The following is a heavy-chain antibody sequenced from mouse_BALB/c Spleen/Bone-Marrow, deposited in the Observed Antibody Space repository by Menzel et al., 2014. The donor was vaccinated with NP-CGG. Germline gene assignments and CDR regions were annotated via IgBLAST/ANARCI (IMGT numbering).Heavy chain of an antibody. J-gene: IGHJ4*01. V-gene: IGHV5-9-4*01. CDR3: ARAYRYDGGYCYAMDY. CDR2: ISSGGSYT. CDR1: GFTFSSYA. D-gene: IGHD2-14*01. Sequence: EVMLVESGGGSVKPGGSLKLSCAASGFTFSSYAMSWVRQSPEKRLEWVAEISSGGSYTYDPDTVTGRFTISRDNAKNALYLEMSSLRSEDTAMYYCARAYRYDGGYCYAMDYWGQGTSVTDSS.